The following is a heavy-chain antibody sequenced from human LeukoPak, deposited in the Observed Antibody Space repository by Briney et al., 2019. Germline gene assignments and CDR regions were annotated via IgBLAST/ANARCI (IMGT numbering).Heavy chain of an antibody. CDR1: GYTFTSYD. D-gene: IGHD6-19*01. V-gene: IGHV1-8*01. CDR3: AGAPKVRSQWLVYWFDP. J-gene: IGHJ5*02. Sequence: ASVKVSCKASGYTFTSYDINWVRQATGQGLEWMGWMNPNIGNTGYAQKFQGRVTMTRNTSISTAYMELSSLRSEDTAVYYCAGAPKVRSQWLVYWFDPWGQGTLVTVSS. CDR2: MNPNIGNT.